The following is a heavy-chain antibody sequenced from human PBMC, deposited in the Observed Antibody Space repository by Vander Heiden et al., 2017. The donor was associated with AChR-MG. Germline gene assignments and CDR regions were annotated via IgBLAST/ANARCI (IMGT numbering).Heavy chain of an antibody. CDR1: GYTFTDCY. Sequence: EPQPAPAAPEVKNPGACVKTSCKVSGYTFTDCYTHSPHQAPGKGLEWMGLVDPEDGETINAKKFQGRVTIAAETSTDTAYRELSSLRSEDTAVYYCETMVVSVPTIYYYDSSGYPGMDYWGQGTMVTVSS. V-gene: IGHV1-69-2*01. J-gene: IGHJ4*02. D-gene: IGHD3-22*01. CDR2: VDPEDGET. CDR3: ETMVVSVPTIYYYDSSGYPGMDY.